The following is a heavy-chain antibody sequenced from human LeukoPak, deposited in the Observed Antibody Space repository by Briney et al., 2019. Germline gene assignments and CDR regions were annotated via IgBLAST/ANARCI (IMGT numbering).Heavy chain of an antibody. D-gene: IGHD3-3*01. V-gene: IGHV1-2*02. CDR2: INPNSGGT. Sequence: GASVKVSCKASGYTFTGYYMHWVRQAAGQGLEWMGWINPNSGGTNYAQKFQGRVTMTRDTSISTAYMEVSRLRSDDTAVYYCASHSIFGVVTSTYYFDYWGQGTLVTVSS. CDR1: GYTFTGYY. CDR3: ASHSIFGVVTSTYYFDY. J-gene: IGHJ4*02.